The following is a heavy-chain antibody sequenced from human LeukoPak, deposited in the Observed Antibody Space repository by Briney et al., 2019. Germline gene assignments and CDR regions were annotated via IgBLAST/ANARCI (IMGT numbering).Heavy chain of an antibody. V-gene: IGHV3-48*04. Sequence: GGSLRLSCAASGFPFSTYSMNWVRQAPGKGLEWVSYISSNGSTIHYADSVEGRFTISRDNAMNSLYLQMNSLRGDDTGIYYCARHNGWFDYWGQGTLVTVSS. CDR2: ISSNGSTI. D-gene: IGHD2-8*01. CDR1: GFPFSTYS. CDR3: ARHNGWFDY. J-gene: IGHJ5*01.